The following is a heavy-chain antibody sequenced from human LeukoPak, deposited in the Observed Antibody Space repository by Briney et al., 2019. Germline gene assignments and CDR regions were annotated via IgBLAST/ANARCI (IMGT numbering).Heavy chain of an antibody. CDR2: ISGSGASA. CDR1: GFTFSSYD. J-gene: IGHJ4*02. V-gene: IGHV3-23*01. D-gene: IGHD3-22*01. CDR3: AKKKDYYDSSGYYSSYFDY. Sequence: GGSLRLSCAASGFTFSSYDMSWVRQAPGKGLEWVSTISGSGASAYYADSVNGRFTISRDNSRNTLYLQMNSLRAEDTAVYYCAKKKDYYDSSGYYSSYFDYWGQGTLVTVSS.